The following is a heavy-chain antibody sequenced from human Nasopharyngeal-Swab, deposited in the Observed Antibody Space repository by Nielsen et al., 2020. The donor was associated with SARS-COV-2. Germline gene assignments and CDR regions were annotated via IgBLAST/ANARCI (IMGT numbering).Heavy chain of an antibody. D-gene: IGHD5-18*01. CDR3: ARGRAQLWSRVNGMDV. Sequence: GESLKISCGGSGFTFSDYWMSWVRQSPGKGLEWVSYISSSGSTIYYADSVKGRFTISRDNAKNSLYLQMNSLRAEDTAVYYCARGRAQLWSRVNGMDVWGQGTTVTVSS. CDR2: ISSSGSTI. CDR1: GFTFSDYW. V-gene: IGHV3-11*04. J-gene: IGHJ6*02.